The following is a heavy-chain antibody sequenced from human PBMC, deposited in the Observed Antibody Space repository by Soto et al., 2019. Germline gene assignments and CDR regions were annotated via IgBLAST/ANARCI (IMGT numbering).Heavy chain of an antibody. J-gene: IGHJ6*02. D-gene: IGHD3-3*01. CDR1: GFSLTNARMG. CDR3: ARMSGRFLEWSAYYYDGMDV. Sequence: QVTLKESGPVLVKPTETLTLTCTVSGFSLTNARMGVSWIRQPPGTALEWLAHILSNDEKSYSTSLKSRLTISKDTSKSQVVITMTNMEPVDTATYCSARMSGRFLEWSAYYYDGMDVWGQGTTVTVSS. V-gene: IGHV2-26*01. CDR2: ILSNDEK.